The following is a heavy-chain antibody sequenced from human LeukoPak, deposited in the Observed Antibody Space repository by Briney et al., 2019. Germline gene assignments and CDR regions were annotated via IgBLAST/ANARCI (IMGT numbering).Heavy chain of an antibody. D-gene: IGHD3-22*01. CDR2: IYYSGST. Sequence: SETLSLTCTVSGGSISSYYWSWIRQPPGKGLEWIGYIYYSGSTNYNPSLKSRVTISVDTSKNQFSLKLSSVTAADTAVYYCATYYYDSSGYSNFDYWGQGTLVTVSS. CDR1: GGSISSYY. CDR3: ATYYYDSSGYSNFDY. V-gene: IGHV4-59*01. J-gene: IGHJ4*02.